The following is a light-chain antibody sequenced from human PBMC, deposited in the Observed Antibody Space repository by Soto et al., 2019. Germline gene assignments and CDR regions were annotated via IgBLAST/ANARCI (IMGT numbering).Light chain of an antibody. CDR1: SSDIGGYNS. Sequence: QSALTQPASVSGSPGQSITISCTGTSSDIGGYNSVSWYQQYPGMAPKLIIYDITDRPSGVSSRFSGSRSGSTASLTISGLQAEDEADYYCSSYTTINNLWVFGGGTKLTVL. J-gene: IGLJ3*02. CDR3: SSYTTINNLWV. CDR2: DIT. V-gene: IGLV2-14*03.